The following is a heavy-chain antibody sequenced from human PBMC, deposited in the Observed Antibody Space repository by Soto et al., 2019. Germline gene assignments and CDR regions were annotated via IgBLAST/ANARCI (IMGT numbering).Heavy chain of an antibody. CDR2: IDPGDSHI. D-gene: IGHD6-13*01. V-gene: IGHV5-51*01. Sequence: GESLKISCNGSGYNFPTYWIGWVRQMPGKGLEWMGIIDPGDSHIRYSPSFQGQVTISVDKSISTAYLQWSSLKASDTAMYYCARLGGGIASAGYCYYGMDVWGQGTTVTVSS. J-gene: IGHJ6*02. CDR3: ARLGGGIASAGYCYYGMDV. CDR1: GYNFPTYW.